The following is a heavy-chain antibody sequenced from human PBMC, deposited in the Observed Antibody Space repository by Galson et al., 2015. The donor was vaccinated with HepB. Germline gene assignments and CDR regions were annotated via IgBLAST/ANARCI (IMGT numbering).Heavy chain of an antibody. V-gene: IGHV1-46*01. CDR2: INPSGGST. Sequence: SVKVSCKASGYTFTSYYMHWVRQAPGQGLEWMGIINPSGGSTSCAQKFQGRVTMTRDTSTSTVYMELSSLRSEDTAVYYCARDFRPAAIQYSGYDVGYYFDYWGQGTLVTVSS. J-gene: IGHJ4*02. CDR3: ARDFRPAAIQYSGYDVGYYFDY. CDR1: GYTFTSYY. D-gene: IGHD5-12*01.